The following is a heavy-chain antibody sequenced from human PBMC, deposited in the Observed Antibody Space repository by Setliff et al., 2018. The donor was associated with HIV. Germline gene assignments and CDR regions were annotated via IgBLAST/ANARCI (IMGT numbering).Heavy chain of an antibody. CDR1: GGTSKTFA. J-gene: IGHJ4*02. CDR2: IIPMFGTS. CDR3: ARDRGWELSHPPFFDY. V-gene: IGHV1-69*06. D-gene: IGHD1-7*01. Sequence: GASVKVSCKSSGGTSKTFALNWVRQAPGQGLEWMGRIIPMFGTSNYAQKFQSRITIVADKWTSASYMELSSLRSDDTAIYYCARDRGWELSHPPFFDYWGQGTLVTVSS.